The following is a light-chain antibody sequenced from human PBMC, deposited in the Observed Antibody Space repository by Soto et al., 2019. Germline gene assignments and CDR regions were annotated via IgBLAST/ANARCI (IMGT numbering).Light chain of an antibody. CDR3: SSYAGSNNFWV. J-gene: IGLJ3*02. V-gene: IGLV2-8*01. CDR2: EVS. Sequence: QSVLTQPPSASGSPGQSVTISCTGTSSDVGGYNFVSWYQQKPGKAPKLIIYEVSKRPSGVPDRFSGSKSGNKASLTVSWLQAEDEADYYCSSYAGSNNFWVFGGGTKLTVL. CDR1: SSDVGGYNF.